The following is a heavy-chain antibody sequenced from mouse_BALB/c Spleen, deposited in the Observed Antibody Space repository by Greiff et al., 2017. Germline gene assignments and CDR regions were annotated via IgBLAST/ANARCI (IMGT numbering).Heavy chain of an antibody. V-gene: IGHV14-1*02. CDR2: IDPENGNT. CDR1: GFNINDYY. CDR3: ARGAVDY. Sequence: VQLKQSGAELVRPGALVKLSCKASGFNINDYYMHWVKQRPEQGLEWIGWIDPENGNTIYDPKFQGKASITADTSSNTAYLQLSSLTSGDTAVYYCARGAVDYWGQGTTLTVSS. J-gene: IGHJ2*01.